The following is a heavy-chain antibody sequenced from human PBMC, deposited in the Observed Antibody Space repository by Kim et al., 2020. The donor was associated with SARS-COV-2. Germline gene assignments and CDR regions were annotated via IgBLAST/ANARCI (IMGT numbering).Heavy chain of an antibody. CDR2: IMPIVGEA. Sequence: SVKVSCTTSGGIFSTYVIAWVRQAPGQGLEWMGGIMPIVGEANHAQNFQDRVRITADESTGTAYMELNSLRSEDTAVYYCARALCGGDFLDAFDIWGQGTMVTVSS. J-gene: IGHJ3*02. CDR3: ARALCGGDFLDAFDI. V-gene: IGHV1-69*13. CDR1: GGIFSTYV. D-gene: IGHD2-21*02.